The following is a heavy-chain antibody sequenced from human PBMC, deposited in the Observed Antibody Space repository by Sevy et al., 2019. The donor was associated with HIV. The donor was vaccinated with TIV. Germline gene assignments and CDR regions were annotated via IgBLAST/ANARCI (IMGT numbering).Heavy chain of an antibody. V-gene: IGHV3-23*01. CDR3: AKGDLIRGVIIRHFDY. D-gene: IGHD3-10*01. Sequence: GGSLRLSCAASGFTFSSYAMSWVRQAPGKGLEWVSAISGSGGSTYYADSVKGRFTISRDNSKNTLYLQMNSLRAEDTAVYFCAKGDLIRGVIIRHFDYWCQGTLVTVSS. CDR1: GFTFSSYA. CDR2: ISGSGGST. J-gene: IGHJ4*02.